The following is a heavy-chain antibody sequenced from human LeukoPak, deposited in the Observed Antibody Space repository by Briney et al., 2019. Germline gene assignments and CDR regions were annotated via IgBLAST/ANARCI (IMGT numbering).Heavy chain of an antibody. D-gene: IGHD3-3*01. CDR2: ISPNGVIT. CDR3: ARVNAYYDFWSGADKSYYYYYMDV. Sequence: TGGSLRLSCAASGFTFSSHGMNWVRQAPGKGLEWVSGISPNGVITYYADSVKGRFTISRDNSKGTVYLQMNSLRPEDTAVYYCARVNAYYDFWSGADKSYYYYYMDVWGKGTTVTVSS. V-gene: IGHV3-23*01. CDR1: GFTFSSHG. J-gene: IGHJ6*03.